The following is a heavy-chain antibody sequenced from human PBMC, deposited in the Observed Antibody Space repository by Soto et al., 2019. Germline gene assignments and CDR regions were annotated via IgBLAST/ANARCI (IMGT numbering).Heavy chain of an antibody. CDR2: ISAYNGNT. J-gene: IGHJ5*02. CDR1: GYTFTSYG. V-gene: IGHV1-18*01. Sequence: QVQLVQSGAEVKKPGASLKVSCKASGYTFTSYGISWVRQFPGQGLEWMGWISAYNGNTNNAQKFQGRVAVTTDTSTSTAYMELMNLRSDDTAVYYCARTSGYSSTDNWFDPWGQGTLVTVSS. D-gene: IGHD6-13*01. CDR3: ARTSGYSSTDNWFDP.